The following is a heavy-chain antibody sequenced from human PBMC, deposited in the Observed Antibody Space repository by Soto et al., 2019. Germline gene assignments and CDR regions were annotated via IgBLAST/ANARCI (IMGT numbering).Heavy chain of an antibody. J-gene: IGHJ5*02. D-gene: IGHD6-13*01. CDR3: AREDSGSSHPWFDP. CDR1: GGTFSSYA. Sequence: QVQLVQSGAEVKKPGSSVKVSCKASGGTFSSYAISWVRQAPGQGLEWVGGIIPIFGTANYAQKFQGRVTITADDSTSTAYMELSSLRSEDTAVYYCAREDSGSSHPWFDPWGQGTLVTVSS. V-gene: IGHV1-69*12. CDR2: IIPIFGTA.